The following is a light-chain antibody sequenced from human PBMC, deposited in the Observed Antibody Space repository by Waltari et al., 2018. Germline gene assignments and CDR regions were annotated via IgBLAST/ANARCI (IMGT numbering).Light chain of an antibody. J-gene: IGLJ2*01. CDR1: SGHSSYA. CDR3: QTGDTGVRV. V-gene: IGLV4-69*01. Sequence: QLVLTQSPSASASLGASVRLTCTLSSGHSSYAIAWHQQQPEKGPRSLMKLTSEGSHNRGDGIPDRFSGSSSGAERYLTTSSLHPEDEADYYCQTGDTGVRVFGGGTKLTVL. CDR2: LTSEGSH.